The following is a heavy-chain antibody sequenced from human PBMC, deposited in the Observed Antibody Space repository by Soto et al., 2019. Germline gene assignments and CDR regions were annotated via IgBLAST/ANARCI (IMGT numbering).Heavy chain of an antibody. J-gene: IGHJ4*02. CDR1: GFTFNDFE. Sequence: EVQLLESGGGLVQPGGSLRLSCGVSGFTFNDFEMNWVRQAPGKGLEWLAYIDGSGTPKKYADSVRGRFTISMDNPNNSLFLHMCSLSAADTAIYYCARGCGRFNYWGQGTLVSVSS. CDR2: IDGSGTPK. V-gene: IGHV3-48*03. CDR3: ARGCGRFNY.